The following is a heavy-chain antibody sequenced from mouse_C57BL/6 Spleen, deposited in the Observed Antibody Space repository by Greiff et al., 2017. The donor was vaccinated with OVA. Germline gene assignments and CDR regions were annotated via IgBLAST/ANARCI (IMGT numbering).Heavy chain of an antibody. Sequence: QVQLQQPGAELVRPGTSVKLSCKASGYTFTSYWMHWVKQRPGQGLEWIGVIDPSDSYTNYNQKFKGKATLTVDTSSSTAYMQLSSLTSEDSAVYYCARDGSSPDYWGQGTTLTVSS. CDR3: ARDGSSPDY. CDR1: GYTFTSYW. V-gene: IGHV1-59*01. CDR2: IDPSDSYT. D-gene: IGHD1-1*01. J-gene: IGHJ2*01.